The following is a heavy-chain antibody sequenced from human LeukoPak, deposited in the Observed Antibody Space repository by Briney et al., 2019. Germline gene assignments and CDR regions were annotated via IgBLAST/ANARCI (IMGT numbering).Heavy chain of an antibody. D-gene: IGHD6-13*01. Sequence: GGSLRLSCAASGFTFSSFAMKWVRPAPGRGLEWVSTMSGDVTNTYYADSVEGRFTITIDNSKTTLFLQMNSLRAEDTAVYYCAKRTSGSSWYSSDSWGQGTLVTVSS. CDR2: MSGDVTNT. CDR1: GFTFSSFA. V-gene: IGHV3-23*01. CDR3: AKRTSGSSWYSSDS. J-gene: IGHJ4*02.